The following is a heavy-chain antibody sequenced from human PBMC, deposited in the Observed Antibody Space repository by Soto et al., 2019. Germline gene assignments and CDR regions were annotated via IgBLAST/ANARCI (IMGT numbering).Heavy chain of an antibody. CDR1: GFTFSSYG. CDR3: ARVMVSVRPYYYYYYGMDV. D-gene: IGHD3-10*01. CDR2: IWYDGSNK. V-gene: IGHV3-33*01. Sequence: GGSLRLSCAASGFTFSSYGMHWVRQAPGKGLEWVAVIWYDGSNKYYADSVKGRFTISRDNSKNTLYLQMNSLRAEDTAVYYCARVMVSVRPYYYYYYGMDVWGQGTTVTVSS. J-gene: IGHJ6*02.